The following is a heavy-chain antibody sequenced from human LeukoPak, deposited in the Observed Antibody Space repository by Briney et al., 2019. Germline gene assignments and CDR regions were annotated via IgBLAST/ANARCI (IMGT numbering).Heavy chain of an antibody. CDR2: MKPNSGNT. CDR1: GYTFTSYD. CDR3: ATRVGATQEVLFVDY. J-gene: IGHJ4*02. D-gene: IGHD1-26*01. Sequence: ASVRVSCKASGYTFTSYDINWVRQAPGQGVEWRGWMKPNSGNTGYAQQFQHRVTMTRNTSISTAYMELSSLRSEDTAVYYCATRVGATQEVLFVDYWGQGTLVTVSS. V-gene: IGHV1-8*01.